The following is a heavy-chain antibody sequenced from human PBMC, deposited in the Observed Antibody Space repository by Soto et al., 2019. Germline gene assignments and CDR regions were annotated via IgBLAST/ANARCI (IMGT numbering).Heavy chain of an antibody. V-gene: IGHV3-30*18. D-gene: IGHD6-19*01. J-gene: IGHJ4*02. CDR2: VSHDGRNT. CDR1: GFTFSDYA. Sequence: VQLVESGGGVVQPGRSLRLSCAASGFTFSDYAMHWVRQAPGKGLEWVAVVSHDGRNTHYADSVKGRFTISRDSSKNTVSLEITSTRAEDTAVYYFAKGGRQWLVTSDFNYWGQGALGTVSS. CDR3: AKGGRQWLVTSDFNY.